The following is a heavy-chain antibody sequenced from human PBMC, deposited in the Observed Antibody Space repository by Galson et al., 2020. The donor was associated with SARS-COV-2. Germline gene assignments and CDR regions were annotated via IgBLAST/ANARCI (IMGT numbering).Heavy chain of an antibody. V-gene: IGHV3-30*18. D-gene: IGHD3-16*01. CDR1: GFTFRSYG. CDR2: ISFDGNKQ. Sequence: GGSLRLSCAGSGFTFRSYGIHWVRQAPGKGLEWVALISFDGNKQHYADSVKGRFTISRDNFASTVYLQLNTLRPEDTAMYYCAKDLLSSKGEGHANLWGQGTPVTVSS. J-gene: IGHJ5*02. CDR3: AKDLLSSKGEGHANL.